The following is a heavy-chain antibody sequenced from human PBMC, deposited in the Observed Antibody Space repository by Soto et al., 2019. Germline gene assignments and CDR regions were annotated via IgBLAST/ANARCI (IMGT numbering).Heavy chain of an antibody. Sequence: QVQLVQSGAEVKKPGASVKVSCKASGYTFTSYDINWVRQATGQGLEWMGWMNPNSGNTGYAQKFQGRVTMNRNTSISTAYMELSSLISEDTAVYYCARVGYYYDSSGYYLGFDLWGQGTLVTVSS. D-gene: IGHD3-22*01. CDR2: MNPNSGNT. V-gene: IGHV1-8*01. J-gene: IGHJ4*02. CDR1: GYTFTSYD. CDR3: ARVGYYYDSSGYYLGFDL.